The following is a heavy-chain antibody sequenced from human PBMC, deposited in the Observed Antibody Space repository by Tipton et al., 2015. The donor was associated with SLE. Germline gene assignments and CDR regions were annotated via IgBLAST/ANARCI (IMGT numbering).Heavy chain of an antibody. D-gene: IGHD2-15*01. CDR1: GFNFGAYW. V-gene: IGHV3-74*01. CDR3: TRGIDPGSSRISDY. Sequence: SQRLSCVASGFNFGAYWMHWVRQAPGKGLVWISRTNQDGAIRSYEDSVKGRFIISRDNSKSTLYLQMNNVRVEDTALYYCTRGIDPGSSRISDYWGQGTMVSVSS. J-gene: IGHJ4*02. CDR2: TNQDGAIR.